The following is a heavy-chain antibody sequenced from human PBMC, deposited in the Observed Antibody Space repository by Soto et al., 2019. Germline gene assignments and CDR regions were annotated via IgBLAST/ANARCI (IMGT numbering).Heavy chain of an antibody. CDR3: EKDHVGYYNGMAV. J-gene: IGHJ6*02. CDR1: GFTFSSYG. CDR2: ISYNGGNK. Sequence: QVQLVESGGGVVQPGTSLRLSCAASGFTFSSYGMHWVRQAPGKGLEWVAVISYNGGNKYYGDSVKGRFTISRDNAKKMLYLHMNCLRAEDTAVYYCEKDHVGYYNGMAVWGQGTTVTVSS. V-gene: IGHV3-30*18.